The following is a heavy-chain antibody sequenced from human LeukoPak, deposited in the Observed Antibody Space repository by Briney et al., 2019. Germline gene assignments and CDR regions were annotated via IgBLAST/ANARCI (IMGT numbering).Heavy chain of an antibody. CDR1: GFTFSSYA. Sequence: PGGSLRLSCAASGFTFSSYAMSWVRQAPGKGLEWVSAISGSGGSTYYADSVKGRFTISRDNSKNTLYLQMNSLRAEDTAVYYCAKDQVSGFLEWLLPNFDYWGQGTLVTVSS. CDR3: AKDQVSGFLEWLLPNFDY. D-gene: IGHD3-3*01. V-gene: IGHV3-23*01. CDR2: ISGSGGST. J-gene: IGHJ4*02.